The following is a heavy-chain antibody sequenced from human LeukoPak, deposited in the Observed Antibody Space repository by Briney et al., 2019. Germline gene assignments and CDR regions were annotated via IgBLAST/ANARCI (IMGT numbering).Heavy chain of an antibody. CDR1: GFTFSTYT. Sequence: GGSLRLSCAASGFTFSTYTLYWVCQAPGQGLEWVAIISYDGTNKYYVDSVKGRFTLSGDTSKNTLYLQMDSLRPEDTAVYYCARGSEWEYAFDVWGQGTMVTVSS. D-gene: IGHD1-26*01. CDR3: ARGSEWEYAFDV. V-gene: IGHV3-30-3*01. J-gene: IGHJ3*01. CDR2: ISYDGTNK.